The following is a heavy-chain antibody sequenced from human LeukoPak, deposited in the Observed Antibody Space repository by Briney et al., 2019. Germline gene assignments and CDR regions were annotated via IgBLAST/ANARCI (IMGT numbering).Heavy chain of an antibody. CDR2: TYYRSKWYN. D-gene: IGHD1-20*01. J-gene: IGHJ6*03. V-gene: IGHV6-1*01. CDR1: GDSVSSNSAA. CDR3: ARGSQLTGLLPYYYYYMDV. Sequence: SQTLSLTCAISGDSVSSNSAAWNWIRQSPSRGLEWLGRTYYRSKWYNDYAVSVKSRITINPDTSKNQFSLQLSSVTPEDTAVYYCARGSQLTGLLPYYYYYMDVWGKGTTVTVSS.